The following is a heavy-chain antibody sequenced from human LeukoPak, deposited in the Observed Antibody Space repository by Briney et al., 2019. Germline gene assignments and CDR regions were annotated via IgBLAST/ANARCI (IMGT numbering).Heavy chain of an antibody. CDR2: INHSGST. Sequence: SETLSLTCAVYGGSFSGYYWSWIRQPPGKGLEWIGEINHSGSTNYNPSLKSRVTISVDTPKNQFSLKLSSVTAADTAVYYCAREEVATPSRFDYWGQGTLVTVSS. V-gene: IGHV4-34*01. J-gene: IGHJ4*02. CDR1: GGSFSGYY. D-gene: IGHD5-24*01. CDR3: AREEVATPSRFDY.